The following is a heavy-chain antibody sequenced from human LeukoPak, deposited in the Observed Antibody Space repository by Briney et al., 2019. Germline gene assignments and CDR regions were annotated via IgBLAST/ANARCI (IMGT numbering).Heavy chain of an antibody. V-gene: IGHV4-31*03. CDR3: ARGSSWQASFDY. D-gene: IGHD6-13*01. J-gene: IGHJ4*02. Sequence: SETLSLTCTVSGGSISSGGYYWSRIRQHPGKGLEWIGYIYYSGSTYYNPSLKSRVTISVDTSKIQFSLKLSSVTAADTAVYYCARGSSWQASFDYWGQGTLVTVSS. CDR1: GGSISSGGYY. CDR2: IYYSGST.